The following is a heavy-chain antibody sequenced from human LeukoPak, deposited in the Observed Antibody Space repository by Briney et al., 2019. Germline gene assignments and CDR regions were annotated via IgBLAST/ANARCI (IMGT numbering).Heavy chain of an antibody. Sequence: PSETLSLTCTVSGGSISSYYWSWIRQPPGKGLEWIGYIYYSGSTNYNPSLKSRVTISVDTSKNHFSLKLSSVTAADTAVYYCARGGDSDAFDIWGQGTMVTVSS. CDR2: IYYSGST. D-gene: IGHD3-10*01. V-gene: IGHV4-59*01. J-gene: IGHJ3*02. CDR3: ARGGDSDAFDI. CDR1: GGSISSYY.